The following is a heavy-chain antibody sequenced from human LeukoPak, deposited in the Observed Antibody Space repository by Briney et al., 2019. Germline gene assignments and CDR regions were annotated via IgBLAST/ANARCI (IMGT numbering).Heavy chain of an antibody. Sequence: SETLSLTCTVSGGSISSYDWSWIRQPAGKGLEWIGRIYTSGSTNYNPSLKSRVTMSVDTSKNQFSLKLNSVTAADTAVYYCAKSSYSIFDYWGQGTLVTVSS. D-gene: IGHD5-18*01. CDR2: IYTSGST. J-gene: IGHJ4*02. V-gene: IGHV4-4*07. CDR1: GGSISSYD. CDR3: AKSSYSIFDY.